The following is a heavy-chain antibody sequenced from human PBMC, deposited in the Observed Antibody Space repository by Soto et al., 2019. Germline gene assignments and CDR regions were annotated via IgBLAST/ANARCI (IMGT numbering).Heavy chain of an antibody. Sequence: PGGSMRLSCAASGFTFSNYAMSWVRQAPGKGLEWVSGISNNGVSTYYADSVKGRFTISRDNSKNTLYLQMNNLRAEDTAVYYCAKPPDYNWNDYWGQGTLVTVSS. J-gene: IGHJ4*02. V-gene: IGHV3-23*01. CDR2: ISNNGVST. CDR3: AKPPDYNWNDY. D-gene: IGHD1-20*01. CDR1: GFTFSNYA.